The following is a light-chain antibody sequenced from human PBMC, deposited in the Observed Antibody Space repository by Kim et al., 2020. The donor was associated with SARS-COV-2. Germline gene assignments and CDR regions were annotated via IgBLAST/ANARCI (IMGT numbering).Light chain of an antibody. CDR1: SNNVGNQG. Sequence: QAGLTQPPSVSKGLRQTATLTCTGNSNNVGNQGAAWLQQHQGHPPKLLSYRNNNRPSGISERLSASRSGNTASLIITGLQPEDEADYYCSAWDSSLSAWVFGGGTKLTVL. CDR3: SAWDSSLSAWV. CDR2: RNN. V-gene: IGLV10-54*01. J-gene: IGLJ3*02.